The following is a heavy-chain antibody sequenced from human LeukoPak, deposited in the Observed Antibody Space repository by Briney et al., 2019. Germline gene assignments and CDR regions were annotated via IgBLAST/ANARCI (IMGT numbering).Heavy chain of an antibody. D-gene: IGHD3-9*01. CDR3: ASEGPRLRYFASVAAFDI. CDR1: GGSLSGYY. Sequence: SETLSLTCALYGGSLSGYYWSWIRQPPGKGLEWIGEINHIGRTNYNPSLKSRVTISVDTSKNQFSLKRSSVTAADTAVYYCASEGPRLRYFASVAAFDIWGQGTMVTVSS. J-gene: IGHJ3*02. V-gene: IGHV4-34*01. CDR2: INHIGRT.